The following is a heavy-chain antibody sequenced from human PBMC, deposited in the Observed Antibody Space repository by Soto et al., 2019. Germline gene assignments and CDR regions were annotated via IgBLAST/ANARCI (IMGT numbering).Heavy chain of an antibody. V-gene: IGHV4-59*01. CDR2: IYYSGST. D-gene: IGHD1-26*01. CDR3: ARDRGATGEGYGMDV. CDR1: GGSISSYY. J-gene: IGHJ6*02. Sequence: SETLSLTCTVSGGSISSYYWSWIRQPPGKGLEWIGYIYYSGSTNYNPSLKSRVTISVDTSKNQFSLKLSSVTAADTAVYYCARDRGATGEGYGMDVWGQGTTVTVSS.